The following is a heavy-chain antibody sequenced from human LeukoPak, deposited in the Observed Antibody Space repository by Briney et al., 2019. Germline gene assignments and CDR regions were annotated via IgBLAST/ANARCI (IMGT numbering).Heavy chain of an antibody. Sequence: GGSLRLSCVASGFTFSSYAMSWVRQAPGKGLAWVSAISGSGDSTYYADSVKGRFTISRDNSKNTLYLQMNSLRAEDTAVYYCAKDERSGWYEGWFDPWGQGTLVTVSS. CDR2: ISGSGDST. D-gene: IGHD6-19*01. J-gene: IGHJ5*02. CDR3: AKDERSGWYEGWFDP. V-gene: IGHV3-23*01. CDR1: GFTFSSYA.